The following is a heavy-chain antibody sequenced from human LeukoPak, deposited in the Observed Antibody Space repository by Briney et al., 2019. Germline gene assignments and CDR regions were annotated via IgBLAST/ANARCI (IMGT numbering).Heavy chain of an antibody. Sequence: GASVKVSCKASGYTFTSYDINWVRQATGQGLEWMGWMNPNSGNTGYAQKFQGRVTMTRNTSISTAYMELSSLRSEDTAVYYCARENRARRSRPQRFEPWGQGTLVTVSS. D-gene: IGHD2/OR15-2a*01. CDR2: MNPNSGNT. V-gene: IGHV1-8*01. CDR3: ARENRARRSRPQRFEP. CDR1: GYTFTSYD. J-gene: IGHJ5*02.